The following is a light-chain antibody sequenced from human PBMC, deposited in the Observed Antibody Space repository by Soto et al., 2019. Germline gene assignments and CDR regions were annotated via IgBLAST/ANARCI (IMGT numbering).Light chain of an antibody. Sequence: QPVLTQSSSASASLGSSVKFTCTLSSGHSSYIIAWHQQQPGKAPRYLMKLEGSGSYNKGSGVPDRFSGSSSGADRYLTISNLQFEDEADYYCETWDSNSWVFGGGTKLPVL. J-gene: IGLJ3*02. V-gene: IGLV4-60*02. CDR3: ETWDSNSWV. CDR1: SGHSSYI. CDR2: LEGSGSY.